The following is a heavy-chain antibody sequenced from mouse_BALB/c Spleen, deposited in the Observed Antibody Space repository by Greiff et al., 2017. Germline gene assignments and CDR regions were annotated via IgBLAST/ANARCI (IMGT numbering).Heavy chain of an antibody. J-gene: IGHJ1*01. Sequence: EVQLVESGGGLVKPGGSLKLSCAASGFTFSDYYMYWVRQTPEKRLEWVATISDGGSYTYYPDSVKGRFTISRDNAKNNLYLQMSSLKSEDTAMYYCARDPDYYGSRGYFDVWGAGTTVTVSS. V-gene: IGHV5-4*02. D-gene: IGHD1-1*01. CDR3: ARDPDYYGSRGYFDV. CDR2: ISDGGSYT. CDR1: GFTFSDYY.